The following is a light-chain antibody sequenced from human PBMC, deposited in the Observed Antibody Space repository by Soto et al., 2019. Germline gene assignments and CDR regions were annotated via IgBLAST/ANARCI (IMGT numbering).Light chain of an antibody. V-gene: IGKV1-5*03. CDR2: KAS. Sequence: MSLCPFTLSPSVGDRVIITRLPSQRITNWLAWYQQKPGKAPKLLIYKASSLERGVPSRFSGSGSGTEFTLTISSLQPDDFATYYCQQYKNYLRAFGQGTKVDIK. J-gene: IGKJ1*01. CDR1: QRITNW. CDR3: QQYKNYLRA.